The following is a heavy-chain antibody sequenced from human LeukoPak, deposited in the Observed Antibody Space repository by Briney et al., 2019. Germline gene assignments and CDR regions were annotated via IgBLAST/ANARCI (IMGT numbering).Heavy chain of an antibody. D-gene: IGHD3-22*01. Sequence: GGSLRLSCAASGFTFSDYYMSWIRQAPGKGLEWVSYISSSGSTIYYADSVKGRFTISRDNAKNSLYLQMNSLRAEDTAVYYCARWASSAFPNYFDYWGQGTLVTVSS. V-gene: IGHV3-11*04. CDR1: GFTFSDYY. CDR2: ISSSGSTI. J-gene: IGHJ4*02. CDR3: ARWASSAFPNYFDY.